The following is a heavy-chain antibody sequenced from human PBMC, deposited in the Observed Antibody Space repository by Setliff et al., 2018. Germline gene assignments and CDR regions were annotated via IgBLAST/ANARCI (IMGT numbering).Heavy chain of an antibody. J-gene: IGHJ6*02. CDR2: INPYNDNT. CDR1: GYTFTSYG. V-gene: IGHV1-8*02. Sequence: ASVKVSCKASGYTFTSYGISWVRQAPGQGLEWMGCINPYNDNTHYAQKFQGRVTMTRNTSISTAYMELSSLRSEDTAVYYCARTRGLDVWGQGTTVTVSS. CDR3: ARTRGLDV.